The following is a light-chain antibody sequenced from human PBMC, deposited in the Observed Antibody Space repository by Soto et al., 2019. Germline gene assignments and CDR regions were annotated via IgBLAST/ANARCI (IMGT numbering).Light chain of an antibody. CDR3: QQYNNWSLT. CDR2: GAS. CDR1: QSVSSN. V-gene: IGKV3-15*01. J-gene: IGKJ4*01. Sequence: ERVMTQSPGTLSVSPGERATLSCRASQSVSSNLAWYQQKPGQAPRLLIYGASSRATGIPARFSGSGSGTEFTLTISSLQSEDFAVYYCQQYNNWSLTFGGGTKVEIK.